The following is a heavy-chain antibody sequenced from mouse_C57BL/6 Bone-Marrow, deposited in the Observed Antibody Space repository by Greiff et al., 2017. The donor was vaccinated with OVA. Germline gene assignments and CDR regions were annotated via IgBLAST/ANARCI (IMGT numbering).Heavy chain of an antibody. CDR2: IRSKSNNYAT. V-gene: IGHV10-1*01. CDR3: VRGPGRDWYFDV. CDR1: GFSFNTYA. D-gene: IGHD3-3*01. J-gene: IGHJ1*03. Sequence: EVQVVESGGGLVQPKGSLKLSCAASGFSFNTYAMNWVRQAPGKGLEWVARIRSKSNNYATYYADSVKDRFTISRDDSESMLYLQMNNLKTEDTAMYYCVRGPGRDWYFDVWGTGTTVTVSS.